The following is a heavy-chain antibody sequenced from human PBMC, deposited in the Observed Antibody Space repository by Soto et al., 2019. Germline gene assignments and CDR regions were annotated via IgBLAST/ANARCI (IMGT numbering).Heavy chain of an antibody. CDR1: GFIFSSYS. J-gene: IGHJ4*02. CDR3: ARSFRLALRQMPRSFDC. Sequence: EVQLVESGGGLVKPGGSLRLSCADSGFIFSSYSMNCVRQAPGKGLEWVSSIGHTGSYIYYADSVKGRFTVSRDNAKNSLFLQMNSLRAEDTAVYYCARSFRLALRQMPRSFDCWGQGTLVTVSS. CDR2: IGHTGSYI. D-gene: IGHD5-12*01. V-gene: IGHV3-21*02.